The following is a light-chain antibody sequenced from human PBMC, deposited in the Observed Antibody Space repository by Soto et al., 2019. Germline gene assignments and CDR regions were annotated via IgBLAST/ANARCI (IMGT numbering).Light chain of an antibody. CDR2: EVS. V-gene: IGLV2-14*01. J-gene: IGLJ1*01. CDR1: ISDVGNYKY. Sequence: VLTQPASVSGSPGQSITISCTGTISDVGNYKYVSWYQQHPGKAPKLMIYEVSNRPSGVSNRFSGSKSGNTASLTISGLQAEDETDYYCFSYTSSGTYVFGTGTKVTVL. CDR3: FSYTSSGTYV.